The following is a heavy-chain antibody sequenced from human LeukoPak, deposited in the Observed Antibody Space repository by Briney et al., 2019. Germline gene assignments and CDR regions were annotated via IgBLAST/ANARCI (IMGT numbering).Heavy chain of an antibody. J-gene: IGHJ4*02. V-gene: IGHV3-33*06. Sequence: GTSLRLSCAASGFNISTYGMHWVRQAPGKGLEWVAIIWYDGTNAYYADSVKARFTILRDNSKSTLYLQMNSLRAEDTAVYYCAKDVVAGSPGDWGQGTLVTVSS. D-gene: IGHD2-15*01. CDR2: IWYDGTNA. CDR1: GFNISTYG. CDR3: AKDVVAGSPGD.